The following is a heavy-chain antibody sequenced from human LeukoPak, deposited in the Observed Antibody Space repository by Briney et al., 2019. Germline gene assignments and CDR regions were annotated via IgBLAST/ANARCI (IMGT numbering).Heavy chain of an antibody. J-gene: IGHJ4*02. CDR1: GFTFSSYW. Sequence: GGSLRLSCAASGFTFSSYWMSWVRQAPGKGLEWVANIKQDGSEKYYVDSVKGRFTTSRDNAKNSLYLQMNGLRAEDTAVYYCARDNGNGDFDYWGQGTLVTVSS. V-gene: IGHV3-7*01. CDR2: IKQDGSEK. D-gene: IGHD2-8*01. CDR3: ARDNGNGDFDY.